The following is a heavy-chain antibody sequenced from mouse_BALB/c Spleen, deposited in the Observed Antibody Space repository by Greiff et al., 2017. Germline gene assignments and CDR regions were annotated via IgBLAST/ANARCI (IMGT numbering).Heavy chain of an antibody. V-gene: IGHV14-3*02. Sequence: VHVKQSGAELVKPGASVKLSCTASGFNIKDTYMHWVKQRPEQGLEWIGRIDPANGNTKYDPKFQGKATITADTSSNTAYLQLSSLTSEDTAVYYCARIYYDYDGVACWGQGTLVTVSA. CDR1: GFNIKDTY. CDR2: IDPANGNT. J-gene: IGHJ3*01. CDR3: ARIYYDYDGVAC. D-gene: IGHD2-4*01.